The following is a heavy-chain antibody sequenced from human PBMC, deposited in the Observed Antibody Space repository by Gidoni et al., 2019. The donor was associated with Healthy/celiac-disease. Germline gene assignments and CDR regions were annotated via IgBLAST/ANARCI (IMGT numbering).Heavy chain of an antibody. CDR3: ARAPRYYDSSGYYLPVGYFDY. J-gene: IGHJ4*02. D-gene: IGHD3-22*01. V-gene: IGHV1-2*02. Sequence: QVQLVQSGAEVKKPGASVKVSCKASGYTFTGYYMHWVRKAPGKGREWMGWSNPNSGGTNDAQKCQGRVTMTRDTSISTADMELSRRRSDDTAVYYCARAPRYYDSSGYYLPVGYFDYWGQGTLGTVSS. CDR2: SNPNSGGT. CDR1: GYTFTGYY.